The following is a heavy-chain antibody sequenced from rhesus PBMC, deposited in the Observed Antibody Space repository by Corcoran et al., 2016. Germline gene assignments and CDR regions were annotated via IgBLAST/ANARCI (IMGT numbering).Heavy chain of an antibody. CDR1: GGSISSSY. CDR3: ASSPYSNYGLDS. CDR2: IYGSGSST. J-gene: IGHJ6*01. V-gene: IGHV4-169*02. D-gene: IGHD4-23*01. Sequence: QVQLQESGPGLVKPSETLSVTCAVSGGSISSSYWSWIRQAPGKGLEVIGYIYGSGSSTNSNPSLKSRVTLSVDTSKNQCSLKLSSVTAADTAVYYCASSPYSNYGLDSWGQGSSSPSPQ.